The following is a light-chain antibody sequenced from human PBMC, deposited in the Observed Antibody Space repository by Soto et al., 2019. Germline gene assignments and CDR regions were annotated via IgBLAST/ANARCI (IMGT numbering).Light chain of an antibody. V-gene: IGLV2-11*01. CDR2: DVN. CDR1: SSDVGGYNY. J-gene: IGLJ1*01. Sequence: QSVLTRPRSVSGSPGQSVTIPCTGTSSDVGGYNYVSWYQQHPGKAPKLMIYDVNKRPSGVPDRFSGFKSGNTASLTISGLQAEDEADYSCCSHAGTYIYVFGTGTKVTVL. CDR3: CSHAGTYIYV.